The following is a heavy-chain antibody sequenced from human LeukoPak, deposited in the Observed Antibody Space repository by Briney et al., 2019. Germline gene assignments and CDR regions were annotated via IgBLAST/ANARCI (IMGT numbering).Heavy chain of an antibody. D-gene: IGHD6-19*01. CDR1: GGSISSYY. CDR3: ARVGGWPNYYYYYMDV. Sequence: SETLSLTCAVSGGSISSYYWSWIRQPPGKGLEWIGYIYYSGSTNYNPSLKSRVTVSVDTSKNQFSLKLSSVTAADTAVYYCARVGGWPNYYYYYMDVWGKGTTVTVSS. J-gene: IGHJ6*03. V-gene: IGHV4-59*01. CDR2: IYYSGST.